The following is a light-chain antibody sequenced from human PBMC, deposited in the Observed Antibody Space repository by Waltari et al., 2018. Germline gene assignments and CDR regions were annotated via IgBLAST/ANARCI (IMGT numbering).Light chain of an antibody. J-gene: IGLJ1*01. CDR1: SSDVGGYDS. CDR3: CSYAGSYTEV. V-gene: IGLV2-11*01. Sequence: QSALTQPRSVSGSPGQSVTISCTGTSSDVGGYDSVSWYQQQSAKAPKLLIFGVTERPSGVPDRFSGSKSGNTASLTISGLQSEDEADYYCCSYAGSYTEVFGTGTTVTVL. CDR2: GVT.